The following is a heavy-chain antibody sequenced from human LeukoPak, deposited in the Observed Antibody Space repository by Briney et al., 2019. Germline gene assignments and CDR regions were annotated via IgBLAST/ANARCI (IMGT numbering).Heavy chain of an antibody. CDR1: GYSISSGYY. D-gene: IGHD5-18*01. V-gene: IGHV4-38-2*02. Sequence: SETLSLTCTVSGYSISSGYYWGWIRQPPGKGLEWIGSIYHSGSTYYNPSLKSRVTISVDTSKNQFSLKLSSVTAADTAVYYCARAGLGYSYGPNWFDPWGQGTLVTVSS. J-gene: IGHJ5*02. CDR2: IYHSGST. CDR3: ARAGLGYSYGPNWFDP.